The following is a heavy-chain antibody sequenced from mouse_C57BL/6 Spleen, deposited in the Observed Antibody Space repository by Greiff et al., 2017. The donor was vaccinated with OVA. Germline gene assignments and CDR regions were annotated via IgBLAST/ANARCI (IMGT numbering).Heavy chain of an antibody. CDR1: GFSLTSYG. J-gene: IGHJ4*01. CDR3: AKTRDGYDYDERNAMDY. D-gene: IGHD2-4*01. CDR2: IWRGGST. Sequence: VQVVESGPGLVQPSQSLSITCTVSGFSLTSYGVHWVRQSPGKGLEWLGVIWRGGSTDYNAAFMSRLSITKDNSKSQVFFKMNSLQADDTAIYYCAKTRDGYDYDERNAMDYWGQGTSVTVSS. V-gene: IGHV2-5*01.